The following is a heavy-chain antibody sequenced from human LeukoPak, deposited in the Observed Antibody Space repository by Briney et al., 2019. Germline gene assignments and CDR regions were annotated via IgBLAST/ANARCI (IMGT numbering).Heavy chain of an antibody. V-gene: IGHV4-59*01. CDR2: IYYSGST. J-gene: IGHJ4*02. CDR3: ARDRRRVGATYFDY. CDR1: GGSISSYY. Sequence: PSETLSLTCTVSGGSISSYYWSWIRQPPGKGLEWIGYIYYSGSTNYNPSLKSRVTISVDTSKNQFSLKLSSVTAADTAVYYRARDRRRVGATYFDYWGQGPLVTVSS. D-gene: IGHD1-26*01.